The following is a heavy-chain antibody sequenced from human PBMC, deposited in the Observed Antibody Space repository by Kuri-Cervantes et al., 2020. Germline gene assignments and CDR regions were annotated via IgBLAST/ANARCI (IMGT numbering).Heavy chain of an antibody. CDR2: IYSGGST. CDR3: ARAGDGDYYDSSGYYDSSTWFDP. V-gene: IGHV3-66*02. D-gene: IGHD3-22*01. Sequence: GESLKISCAASGFTFSRHAMSWIRQAPGKGLEWVSVIYSGGSTYYADSVKGRFTISRDNSKNTLYLQMNSLRAEDTAVYYCARAGDGDYYDSSGYYDSSTWFDPWGQGTLVTVSS. J-gene: IGHJ5*02. CDR1: GFTFSRHA.